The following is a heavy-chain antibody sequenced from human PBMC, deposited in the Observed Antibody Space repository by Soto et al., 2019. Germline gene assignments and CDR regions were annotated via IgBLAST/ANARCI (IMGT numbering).Heavy chain of an antibody. Sequence: GGSLRLSCAASGFTFSSYAMSWVRQAPGKGLEWVSAISGSGGSTYYADSVKGRFTISRDNSKNTPYLQMNSLRAEDTAVYYCAKDDDIVLMVYANFDYWGQGTLVTVSS. CDR2: ISGSGGST. CDR3: AKDDDIVLMVYANFDY. CDR1: GFTFSSYA. J-gene: IGHJ4*02. D-gene: IGHD2-8*01. V-gene: IGHV3-23*01.